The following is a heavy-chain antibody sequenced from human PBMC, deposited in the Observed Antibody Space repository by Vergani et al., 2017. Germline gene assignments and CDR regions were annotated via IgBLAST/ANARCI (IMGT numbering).Heavy chain of an antibody. J-gene: IGHJ4*02. CDR3: ARGASGDYVSSFDY. D-gene: IGHD4-17*01. CDR2: ISYDGSNK. CDR1: GFTFSSYA. V-gene: IGHV3-30-3*01. Sequence: QVQLVESGGGVVQPGRSLRLSCAASGFTFSSYALHWVRQAPGKGLEWVAVISYDGSNKYYADSVKGRFTISRDNSKNTLYLQMNSLRAEDTAVYYCARGASGDYVSSFDYWGQGTLVTSPQ.